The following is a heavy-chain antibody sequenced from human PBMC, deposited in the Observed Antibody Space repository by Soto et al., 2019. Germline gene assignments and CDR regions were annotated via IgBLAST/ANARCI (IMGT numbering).Heavy chain of an antibody. J-gene: IGHJ6*02. Sequence: QLGGSLRLSCAASGFTFSRYAMSWVRQAPGKGLEWVSTVTGGGHTTYNADSVNGRFTISRDNSKNTLYLQMNNLRAEDTAIYYCASSSGDLDVYGMDIWGPGTTVTVSS. CDR3: ASSSGDLDVYGMDI. CDR2: VTGGGHTT. CDR1: GFTFSRYA. V-gene: IGHV3-23*01. D-gene: IGHD3-10*01.